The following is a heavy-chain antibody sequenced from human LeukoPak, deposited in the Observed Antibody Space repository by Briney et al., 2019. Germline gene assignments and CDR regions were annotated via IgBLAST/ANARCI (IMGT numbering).Heavy chain of an antibody. D-gene: IGHD5-18*01. CDR3: AKDSYSKGDY. J-gene: IGHJ4*02. CDR1: GFTVSSNY. V-gene: IGHV3-66*01. CDR2: IYSGGST. Sequence: GGSLRVSCAASGFTVSSNYMSWVRQAPGKGLEWVSVIYSGGSTYYADSVKGRFTISRDNSKNTLYLQMNSLRAEDTGVYYCAKDSYSKGDYWGQGVLVTVSS.